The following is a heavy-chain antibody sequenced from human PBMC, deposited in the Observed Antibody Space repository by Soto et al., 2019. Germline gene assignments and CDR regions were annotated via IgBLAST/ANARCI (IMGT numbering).Heavy chain of an antibody. V-gene: IGHV4-59*01. CDR3: ARRYGSSFDY. J-gene: IGHJ4*02. D-gene: IGHD5-12*01. CDR2: IYYSGST. Sequence: SETLSLTCTVSGGSIDSYYWSWIRQPSGKGLEWIGYIYYSGSTNYNPSLKSRVTISVDTSKDQFSLKLNSVTAADTAVYYCARRYGSSFDYWGQGTLVTAPQ. CDR1: GGSIDSYY.